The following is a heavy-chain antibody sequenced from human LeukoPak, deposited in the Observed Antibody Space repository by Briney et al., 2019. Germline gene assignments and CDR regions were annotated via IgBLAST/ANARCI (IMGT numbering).Heavy chain of an antibody. Sequence: SETLSLTCAVYGGSFSGYYWSWIRQPPGKGLEWIGEINHSGSTDYNPSLKSRVTISVDTSKNQFSLKLSSVTAADTAVYYCARPGYSGYDFDYWGQGTLVTVSS. CDR3: ARPGYSGYDFDY. J-gene: IGHJ4*02. D-gene: IGHD5-12*01. CDR1: GGSFSGYY. CDR2: INHSGST. V-gene: IGHV4-34*01.